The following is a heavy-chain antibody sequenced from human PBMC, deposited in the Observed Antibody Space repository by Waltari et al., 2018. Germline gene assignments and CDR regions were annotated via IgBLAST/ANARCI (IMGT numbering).Heavy chain of an antibody. J-gene: IGHJ3*02. Sequence: EVQLVESGGGLVQPGGSLRLSCAASGFTFSSYWMSWVRQAPGKGLEWVANIKQDGSEKYYVDSVKGRFTISRDNAKNSLYLQMNSLRAEDTAVYYCARDWPPYAEDAFDIWGQGTMVTVSS. CDR3: ARDWPPYAEDAFDI. CDR2: IKQDGSEK. D-gene: IGHD4-17*01. CDR1: GFTFSSYW. V-gene: IGHV3-7*01.